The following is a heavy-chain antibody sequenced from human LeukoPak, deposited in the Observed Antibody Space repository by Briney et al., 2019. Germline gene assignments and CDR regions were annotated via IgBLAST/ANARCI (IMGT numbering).Heavy chain of an antibody. J-gene: IGHJ4*02. CDR1: GYTFTSYG. V-gene: IGHV1-18*01. D-gene: IGHD6-19*01. CDR3: ARGRGTAIAVADPYYFDY. CDR2: ISAYNGNT. Sequence: GASVKVSCKASGYTFTSYGISWVRQAPGQGLEWMGWISAYNGNTNYAQKLQGRVAMTTDTSTSTAYMELRSLRSDDTAVYYCARGRGTAIAVADPYYFDYWGQGTLVTVSS.